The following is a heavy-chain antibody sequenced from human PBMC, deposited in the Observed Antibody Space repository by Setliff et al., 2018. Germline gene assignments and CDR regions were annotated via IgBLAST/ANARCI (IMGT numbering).Heavy chain of an antibody. V-gene: IGHV4-39*07. CDR2: IYHGGRT. CDR3: ARVGIYHSDSSGPFDY. Sequence: PSETLSLTCTVSGGSISNTYYYWSWIRQPPGRGLEWIGNIYHGGRTYYNPLLKSRVTIAVDTSKNQFSLNLASVTGADTAVYYCARVGIYHSDSSGPFDYWGQGTLVTVSS. D-gene: IGHD3-22*01. J-gene: IGHJ4*02. CDR1: GGSISNTYYY.